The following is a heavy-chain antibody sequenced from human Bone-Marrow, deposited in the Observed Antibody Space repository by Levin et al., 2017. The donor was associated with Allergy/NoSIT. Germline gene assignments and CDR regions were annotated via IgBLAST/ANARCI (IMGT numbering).Heavy chain of an antibody. Sequence: LSGGSLRLSCAASGFTVSSNFMTWVRQAPGKGLEWVSVIYSGGSTYYGDSVKGRFTISRDNSKNTLYLQMNSLRAEDTAVYYCATASRGFLMTDIFFDYWGQGTLVTVSS. CDR3: ATASRGFLMTDIFFDY. CDR2: IYSGGST. CDR1: GFTVSSNF. J-gene: IGHJ4*02. V-gene: IGHV3-53*01. D-gene: IGHD3-10*01.